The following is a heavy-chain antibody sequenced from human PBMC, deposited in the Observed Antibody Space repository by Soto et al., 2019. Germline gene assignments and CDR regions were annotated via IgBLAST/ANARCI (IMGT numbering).Heavy chain of an antibody. V-gene: IGHV1-46*01. J-gene: IGHJ4*02. D-gene: IGHD5-12*01. CDR1: GYTFTSYY. CDR2: INPSGGST. CDR3: ARVRGYNFDY. Sequence: QVQLVQSGAEVKKPGASVKVSCKASGYTFTSYYMHWVRQAPGQGLEWMGIINPSGGSTSYAQKFHGSVTMTRDTSTRTVYMELSSLRSEDTAVYYCARVRGYNFDYWGQGTLVTVSS.